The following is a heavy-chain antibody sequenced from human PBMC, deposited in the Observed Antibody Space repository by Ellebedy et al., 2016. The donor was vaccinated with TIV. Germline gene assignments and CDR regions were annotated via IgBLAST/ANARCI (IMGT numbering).Heavy chain of an antibody. CDR1: GYTFTSYY. CDR2: IIPIFGTA. D-gene: IGHD3-9*01. CDR3: ASTLTGYYPTGVYNY. Sequence: SVKVSCXASGYTFTSYYMHWVRQAPGQGLEWMGGIIPIFGTANYAQKFQGRVTITADESTSTAYMELSSLRSEDTAVYYCASTLTGYYPTGVYNYWGQGTLVTVSS. J-gene: IGHJ4*02. V-gene: IGHV1-69*13.